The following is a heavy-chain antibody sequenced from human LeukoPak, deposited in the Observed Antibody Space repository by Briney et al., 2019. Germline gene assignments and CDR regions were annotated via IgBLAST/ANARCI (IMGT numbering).Heavy chain of an antibody. D-gene: IGHD3-10*01. J-gene: IGHJ4*02. Sequence: SETLSLTCTVSGGSISSSSYYGGWIRQPPGKGLEGIGRIYYSASTYYNPSIKRRVTISVDTTTNQFSLKLSSVTAADTAVYYCARQGVTMVHHDYWGQGTLVTVSS. CDR1: GGSISSSSYY. CDR2: IYYSAST. V-gene: IGHV4-39*01. CDR3: ARQGVTMVHHDY.